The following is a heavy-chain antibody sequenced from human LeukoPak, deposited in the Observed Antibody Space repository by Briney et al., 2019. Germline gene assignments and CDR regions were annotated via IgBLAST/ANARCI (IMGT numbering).Heavy chain of an antibody. J-gene: IGHJ5*02. Sequence: SETLSLTCTVYGGSFSGPYWSWIRQPPGKGLEWIGEINHTGRTYYNPSLKSRVTISVDTSKSQFSLKLTSVTAADTAVYYCARKEGGELVNTRRWFDPWGQGTLVTVSS. V-gene: IGHV4-34*01. D-gene: IGHD6-13*01. CDR1: GGSFSGPY. CDR3: ARKEGGELVNTRRWFDP. CDR2: INHTGRT.